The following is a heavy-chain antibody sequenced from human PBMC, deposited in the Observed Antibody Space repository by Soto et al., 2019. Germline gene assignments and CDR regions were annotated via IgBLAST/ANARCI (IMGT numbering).Heavy chain of an antibody. CDR1: GNSISTTNW. J-gene: IGHJ4*02. Sequence: QVELQESGPGLVKPSGTLSLTCVVSGNSISTTNWWSWVRQSPGKGLEWIGEIYHSGSTNSNPSLKGRVTISVDKSKNQFSLKLSSVTAADTAVYYCARDVGYHYDGSPSGQFDFWGQGTLVTVSS. CDR2: IYHSGST. V-gene: IGHV4-4*02. D-gene: IGHD3-22*01. CDR3: ARDVGYHYDGSPSGQFDF.